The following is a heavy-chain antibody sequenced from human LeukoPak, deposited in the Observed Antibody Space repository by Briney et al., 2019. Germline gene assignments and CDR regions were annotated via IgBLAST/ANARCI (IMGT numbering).Heavy chain of an antibody. V-gene: IGHV3-21*01. D-gene: IGHD3-22*01. CDR1: GFTVSSNY. J-gene: IGHJ4*02. CDR2: ISSSSDYI. CDR3: AISEGRSGYYLEVDY. Sequence: PGGSLRLSCAASGFTVSSNYMSWVRQAPGKGLEWVSSISSSSDYIYYADSVKGRFTISRDNAKNSLYLQMNSLRAEDTAVYYCAISEGRSGYYLEVDYWGQGTLVTVSS.